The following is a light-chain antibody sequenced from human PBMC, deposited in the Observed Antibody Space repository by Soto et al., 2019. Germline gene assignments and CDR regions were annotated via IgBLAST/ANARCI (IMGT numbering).Light chain of an antibody. J-gene: IGLJ3*02. CDR1: SSNIGGDS. V-gene: IGLV1-44*01. CDR2: TNT. CDR3: AAWDDRLKSPV. Sequence: QSVLTQPPSASGTPGQRVTISCSGSSSNIGGDSVNWYQHLPGTAPKLLIHTNTLRPSGVPDRFSGSKSGTSAYLAISGLQSEDEADYYCAAWDDRLKSPVFGGGTKLTVL.